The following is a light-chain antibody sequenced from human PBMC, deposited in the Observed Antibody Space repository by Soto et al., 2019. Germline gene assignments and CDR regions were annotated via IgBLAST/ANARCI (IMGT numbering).Light chain of an antibody. CDR2: ATS. CDR1: QVISSW. J-gene: IGKJ2*01. Sequence: DIQMTQSPSSVSASVGDRVTITCRATQVISSWLAWYQQKPGKAPKRLIYATSNLQSGVPSRFSVSGYGTDFTLNITSLQPEDFATYYCQQANSFPYTFGQGTKLEIK. CDR3: QQANSFPYT. V-gene: IGKV1-12*01.